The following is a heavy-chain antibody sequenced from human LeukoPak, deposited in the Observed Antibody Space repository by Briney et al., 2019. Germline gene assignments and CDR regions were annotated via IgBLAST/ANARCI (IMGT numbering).Heavy chain of an antibody. V-gene: IGHV3-21*01. CDR2: ISSSSSYI. J-gene: IGHJ4*02. CDR3: ARAGLGGSTSCYHDY. Sequence: PGGSLRLSCAASGFTFSSYSMNWVRQAPGKGLEWVSSISSSSSYIYYADSVKGRFTISRDNAKNSLYLQMNSLRAEDTAVYYCARAGLGGSTSCYHDYWGQGTLVTVSS. D-gene: IGHD2-2*01. CDR1: GFTFSSYS.